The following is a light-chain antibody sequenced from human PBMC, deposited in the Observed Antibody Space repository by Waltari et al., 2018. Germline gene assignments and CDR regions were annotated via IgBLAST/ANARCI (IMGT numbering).Light chain of an antibody. CDR3: SSFRSDSTHV. CDR1: SSDVGGYNY. CDR2: DVS. V-gene: IGLV2-14*03. J-gene: IGLJ1*01. Sequence: HSALTQPASVSGSPGQSITISCPGTSSDVGGYNYVSWYQQYPGRAPKLLIYDVSNRPSGVSNRFSGSKSGNTASLTISGLQAEDESDYFCSSFRSDSTHVFGTGTKVTVL.